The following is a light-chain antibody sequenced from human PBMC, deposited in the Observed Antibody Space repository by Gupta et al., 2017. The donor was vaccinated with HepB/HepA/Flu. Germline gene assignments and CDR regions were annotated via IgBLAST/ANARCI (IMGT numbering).Light chain of an antibody. V-gene: IGKV3-20*01. CDR2: GAS. J-gene: IGKJ1*01. CDR1: QSVNRNY. CDR3: QQYGSLWT. Sequence: EIVLTQSPGTLSLSPGERAPLSCRASQSVNRNYLAWHQQKPGQAPRLLIYGASSRATGIPDRFSGGGSGTDFTLSISRLEPEDFAVYYCQQYGSLWTFGQGTKVEIK.